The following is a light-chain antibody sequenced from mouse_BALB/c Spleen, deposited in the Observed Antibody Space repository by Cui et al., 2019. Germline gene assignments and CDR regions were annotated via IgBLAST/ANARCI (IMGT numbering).Light chain of an antibody. J-gene: IGKJ5*01. CDR1: QSIGTS. CDR2: YAS. CDR3: QQSNSWPLT. Sequence: DILLTQSLAILSVSPGERVSFSCRACQSIGTSIHWYQQRTNGSPRLLIKYASESISGIPSRFSVSGSGTDFTLSINSVESEDIADYYCQQSNSWPLTFGAGTKLELK. V-gene: IGKV5-48*01.